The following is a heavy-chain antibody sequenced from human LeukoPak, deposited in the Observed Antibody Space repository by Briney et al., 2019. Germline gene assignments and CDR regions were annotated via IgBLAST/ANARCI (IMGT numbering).Heavy chain of an antibody. D-gene: IGHD2-8*01. V-gene: IGHV3-23*01. CDR2: ISGSGGST. CDR1: GLTFSSYA. Sequence: GGSLRLSCVASGLTFSSYAMSWVRQAPGKGLEWVSTISGSGGSTYYADSVKGRFTISRDNSKNTLYLQMNSLRAEDTAVYYCAKGSPLGYCANTVCYTKIIYFDYWGQGTLVTVSS. CDR3: AKGSPLGYCANTVCYTKIIYFDY. J-gene: IGHJ4*02.